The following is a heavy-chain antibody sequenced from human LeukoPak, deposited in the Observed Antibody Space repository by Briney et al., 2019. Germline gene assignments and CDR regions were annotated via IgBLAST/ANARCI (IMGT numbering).Heavy chain of an antibody. D-gene: IGHD6-13*01. CDR1: GFTFSSYA. CDR2: ISGSGGST. Sequence: GGSLRLSCAASGFTFSSYAMSWVRQAPGKGLEGVSAISGSGGSTYYADSVKGRFTISRDNSKNTLYLQMNSLRAEDTAVYYCANLSLLAAAGTDFDYWGQGTLVTVSS. J-gene: IGHJ4*02. V-gene: IGHV3-23*01. CDR3: ANLSLLAAAGTDFDY.